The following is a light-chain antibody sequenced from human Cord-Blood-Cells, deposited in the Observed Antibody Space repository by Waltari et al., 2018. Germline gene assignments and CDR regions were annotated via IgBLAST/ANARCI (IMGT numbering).Light chain of an antibody. CDR2: DGS. V-gene: IGLV2-11*01. J-gene: IGLJ1*01. CDR1: SSDVGGYNY. Sequence: QSALTQPRSVSGSPGQSVTISCTGTSSDVGGYNYVSWYHQHPGKAPKLRISDGSKRPSGVPDRFAASKSGNTASLTISGLQAEDEADYYCCSYAGSCNYVFGTGTKVTVL. CDR3: CSYAGSCNYV.